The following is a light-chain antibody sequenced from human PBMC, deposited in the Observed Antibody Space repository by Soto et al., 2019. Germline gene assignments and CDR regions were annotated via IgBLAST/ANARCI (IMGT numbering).Light chain of an antibody. Sequence: EIVLTQSPATLSLSPGERATLSCRASPSVSSYLAWYQQKPGQAPRLLIYDASNRATGIPARFSGSGSGTDFTLTISSLEPEDFAVYYCQQRSNWREYTFGQGTKLEIK. CDR1: PSVSSY. CDR2: DAS. CDR3: QQRSNWREYT. J-gene: IGKJ2*01. V-gene: IGKV3-11*01.